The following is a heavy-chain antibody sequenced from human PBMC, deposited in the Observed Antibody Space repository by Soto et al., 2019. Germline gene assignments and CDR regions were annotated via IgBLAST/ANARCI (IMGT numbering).Heavy chain of an antibody. CDR3: EKVATRTKGWYNFDN. CDR2: LNDRGDTT. CDR1: GFTFSYFA. V-gene: IGHV3-23*01. Sequence: EVQLLESGGGLVQPGGSLRLSCAASGFTFSYFAMGWVRQAQGQGLDWVSDLNDRGDTTYYTDSVKGRFTVSRDNSKNMLNRHMHSLRAEHTAVYYFEKVATRTKGWYNFDNWGPGALVTVSS. J-gene: IGHJ4*02. D-gene: IGHD6-19*01.